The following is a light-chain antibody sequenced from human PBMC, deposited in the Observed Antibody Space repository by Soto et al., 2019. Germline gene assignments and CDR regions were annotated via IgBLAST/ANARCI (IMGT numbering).Light chain of an antibody. CDR2: EGS. J-gene: IGLJ2*01. CDR1: SSDVGAYNL. Sequence: QSALTQPASVSGSPEQSITISCTGTSSDVGAYNLVSWYQQHPGKAPRLIIYEGSKRPSGISHRFSGSKSDNTASLTISGLRAEDEAHYHCCSYAGSRTFVFGGVTKVTGL. V-gene: IGLV2-23*01. CDR3: CSYAGSRTFV.